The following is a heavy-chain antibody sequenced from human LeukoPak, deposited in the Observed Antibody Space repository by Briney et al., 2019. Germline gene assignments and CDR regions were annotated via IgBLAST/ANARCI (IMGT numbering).Heavy chain of an antibody. CDR2: INPYSGGT. Sequence: GASVKVSCKASGYTFTGHYMHWVRQAPGQGLEWMGWINPYSGGTHYALIFQDRVTMTRDTSTSTAYLELRSLRSDDTAMYYCARSSITMTVVISRDAFDIWGQGTMVTVSS. J-gene: IGHJ3*02. CDR1: GYTFTGHY. D-gene: IGHD3-22*01. CDR3: ARSSITMTVVISRDAFDI. V-gene: IGHV1-2*02.